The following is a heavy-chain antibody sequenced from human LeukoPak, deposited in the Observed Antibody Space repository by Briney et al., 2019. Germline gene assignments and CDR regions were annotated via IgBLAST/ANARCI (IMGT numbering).Heavy chain of an antibody. Sequence: GGSLRLSCAASGFSFSSYGMNWVRQAPGKGLEWVSYIRSSGSTTYYADSVKGRFIISRDNAKDSLYLQMNSLRAEDTAVYYCARVGNSLNYFDCWGQGTLVTVSS. CDR2: IRSSGSTT. CDR3: ARVGNSLNYFDC. J-gene: IGHJ4*02. V-gene: IGHV3-48*03. D-gene: IGHD6-13*01. CDR1: GFSFSSYG.